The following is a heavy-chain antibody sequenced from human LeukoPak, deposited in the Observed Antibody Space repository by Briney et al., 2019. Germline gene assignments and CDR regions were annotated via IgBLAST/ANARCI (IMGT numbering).Heavy chain of an antibody. CDR1: GFTFSSYA. CDR2: ISGSGGST. CDR3: ARAPTRYCSGGSCYLPFDY. Sequence: GGSLRLSCAASGFTFSSYAMSWVRQAPGKGLEWVSAISGSGGSTYYADSVKGRFTISRDNSKNTLYLQMNSLRAEDTAVYYCARAPTRYCSGGSCYLPFDYWGQGTLVTVSS. J-gene: IGHJ4*02. V-gene: IGHV3-23*01. D-gene: IGHD2-15*01.